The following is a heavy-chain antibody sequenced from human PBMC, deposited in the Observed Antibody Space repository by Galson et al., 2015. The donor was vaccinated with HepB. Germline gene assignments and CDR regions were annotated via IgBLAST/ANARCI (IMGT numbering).Heavy chain of an antibody. D-gene: IGHD3-9*01. CDR1: GFTFSYYA. J-gene: IGHJ4*02. V-gene: IGHV3-23*01. CDR3: AKDRYDDTLTGYYTH. Sequence: SLRLSCAASGFTFSYYAMHWVRQAPGKGLEWVSGISGRGGSTYYTDSVKGRFTISRDNSQNMLYLQMSSLRAEDKAVYYCAKDRYDDTLTGYYTHWGQGTLVTVSS. CDR2: ISGRGGST.